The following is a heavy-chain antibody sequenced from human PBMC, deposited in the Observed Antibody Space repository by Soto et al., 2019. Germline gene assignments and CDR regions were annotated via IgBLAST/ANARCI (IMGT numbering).Heavy chain of an antibody. Sequence: QVQLQESGPRLLKPSETLSLSCTVSGGSISTSGYYWAWIRQPPGKGLEWIGNIYYTGSTYYNPSRERRLVMSVDTSKKQFSLRLNSVTAADTAVYYCARYSSSWAFDYWGQGTLVAVSS. CDR1: GGSISTSGYY. CDR2: IYYTGST. V-gene: IGHV4-39*01. D-gene: IGHD6-13*01. CDR3: ARYSSSWAFDY. J-gene: IGHJ4*02.